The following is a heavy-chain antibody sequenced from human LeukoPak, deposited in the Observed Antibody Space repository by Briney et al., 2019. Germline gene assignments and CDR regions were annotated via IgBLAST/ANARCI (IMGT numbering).Heavy chain of an antibody. D-gene: IGHD3-3*01. CDR1: GYTFTGYC. CDR3: ARYPEYYDFWSGYYSYYYYGMDV. J-gene: IGHJ6*02. Sequence: GASVKVSCKASGYTFTGYCMHWVRQAPGQGLEWMGWINPNSGNTGYAQKFQGRVTMTRNTSISTAYMELSSLRSEDTAVYYCARYPEYYDFWSGYYSYYYYGMDVWGQGTTVTVSS. V-gene: IGHV1-8*02. CDR2: INPNSGNT.